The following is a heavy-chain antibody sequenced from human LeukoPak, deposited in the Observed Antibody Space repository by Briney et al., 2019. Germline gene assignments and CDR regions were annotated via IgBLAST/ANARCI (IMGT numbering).Heavy chain of an antibody. CDR3: ARGGISSGGFHF. Sequence: ASVKVSCKAPGYTFTTYGLSWVRQAPGQGLEWMGWIGPYNGNTNYAQNLQGRVTMTTDTSTSTAYMELRSLRSDDTAVYYCARGGISSGGFHFWGQGTLVTVSS. V-gene: IGHV1-18*01. CDR1: GYTFTTYG. CDR2: IGPYNGNT. J-gene: IGHJ4*02. D-gene: IGHD2-15*01.